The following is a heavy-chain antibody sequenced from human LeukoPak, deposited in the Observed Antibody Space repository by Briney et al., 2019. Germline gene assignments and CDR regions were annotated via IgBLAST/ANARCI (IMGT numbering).Heavy chain of an antibody. CDR2: ISGSGGST. V-gene: IGHV3-23*01. CDR1: GFTFSSYA. D-gene: IGHD6-13*01. CDR3: AKDREAAVVGWFDP. Sequence: GGSLRLSCAASGFTFSSYAMSWVRQAPGEGLEWVSAISGSGGSTYYADSVKGRFTISRDNSKNTLYLQMNSLRAEDTAVYYCAKDREAAVVGWFDPWGQGTQVTVSS. J-gene: IGHJ5*02.